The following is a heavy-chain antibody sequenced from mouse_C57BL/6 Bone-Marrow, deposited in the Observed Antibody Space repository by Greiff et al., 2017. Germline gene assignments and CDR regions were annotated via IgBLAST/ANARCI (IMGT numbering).Heavy chain of an antibody. CDR1: GYTFTSYW. CDR2: FNPSHGGT. CDR3: ARWTYYDYDGGAYAMDY. Sequence: QVQLQQPGTELVQPGASVKLSCKASGYTFTSYWMHWVKPRPGQGLEWIGNFNPSHGGTNYNEQFKSKATLTVDTSSRTAYMQLSSLTSEDSAVYYCARWTYYDYDGGAYAMDYWGQGTSVTVSS. D-gene: IGHD2-4*01. J-gene: IGHJ4*01. V-gene: IGHV1-53*01.